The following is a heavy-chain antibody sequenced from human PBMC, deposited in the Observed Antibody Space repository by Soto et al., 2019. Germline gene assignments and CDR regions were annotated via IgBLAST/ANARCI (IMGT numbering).Heavy chain of an antibody. CDR1: SGSISNNYW. J-gene: IGHJ5*02. D-gene: IGHD2-2*01. CDR2: IFHSGET. CDR3: ASVSGGCSRTSCQIDP. Sequence: PSETLSLTCAVSSGSISNNYWWTWVRQSPGTGLEWIGEIFHSGETNYNPSLKGRVTMSLDKSNNQFSLKLNSVTAADTAIYSCASVSGGCSRTSCQIDPWGQGTQVTVSS. V-gene: IGHV4-4*02.